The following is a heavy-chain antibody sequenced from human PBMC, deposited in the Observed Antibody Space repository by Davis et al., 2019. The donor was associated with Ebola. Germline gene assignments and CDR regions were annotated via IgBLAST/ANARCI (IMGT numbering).Heavy chain of an antibody. Sequence: PGGSLRLSCAASGFTFRSYGMHWVRQAPGKGLEWVAVIWYDGSNKYYGESVKGRFTISRDNPKNTLYLQMNSLRVEDTAVYYCARGFLKGVIDYWGQGTLVTVSS. J-gene: IGHJ4*02. V-gene: IGHV3-33*01. CDR3: ARGFLKGVIDY. CDR1: GFTFRSYG. CDR2: IWYDGSNK.